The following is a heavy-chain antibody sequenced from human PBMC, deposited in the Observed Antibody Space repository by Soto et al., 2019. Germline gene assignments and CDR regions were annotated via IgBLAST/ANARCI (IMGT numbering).Heavy chain of an antibody. V-gene: IGHV4-59*08. J-gene: IGHJ4*02. D-gene: IGHD5-12*01. CDR2: MYYSWST. CDR1: GSSISTYY. Sequence: SETLSLTCTVSGSSISTYYWNWVRQPPVNGLEFIGYMYYSWSTNYNPYLKSRFAISVDTSKNQFSLKLNSITAAYTAVYYCSRHNYGSAITYFDYWGLGTLVTVSS. CDR3: SRHNYGSAITYFDY.